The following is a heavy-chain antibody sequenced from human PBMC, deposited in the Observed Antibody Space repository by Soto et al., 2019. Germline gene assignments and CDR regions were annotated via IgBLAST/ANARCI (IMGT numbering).Heavy chain of an antibody. CDR3: ARVSEMATINQAFDI. J-gene: IGHJ3*02. V-gene: IGHV1-69*06. D-gene: IGHD5-12*01. Sequence: SVKVSCKASGGTFSSYAISWLRQSPGQGLEWMGGIIPIFGTANYAQKFQGRVTITADKSTSTAYMELSSLRSEDTAVYYCARVSEMATINQAFDIWGQGTMVTVSS. CDR1: GGTFSSYA. CDR2: IIPIFGTA.